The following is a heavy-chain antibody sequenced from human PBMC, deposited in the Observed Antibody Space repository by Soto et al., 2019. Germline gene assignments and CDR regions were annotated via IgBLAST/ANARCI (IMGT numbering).Heavy chain of an antibody. Sequence: QVQLVESGGGVVQPGRSLRRSCAASGFTCNNYGMHWVRQAPGKGLEWVVVISFDGRNTYYADSVQGRVTTSRDNSKNKLYLQMTSLRAEDTSVYYCAKQSGARSYYNVASEGHCAYGGKGTLDTVSS. V-gene: IGHV3-30*18. D-gene: IGHD3-10*01. CDR2: ISFDGRNT. CDR3: AKQSGARSYYNVASEGHCAY. CDR1: GFTCNNYG. J-gene: IGHJ4*02.